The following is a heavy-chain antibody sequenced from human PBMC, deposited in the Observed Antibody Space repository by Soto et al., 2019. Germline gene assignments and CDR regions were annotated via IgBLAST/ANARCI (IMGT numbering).Heavy chain of an antibody. V-gene: IGHV3-13*01. CDR2: ITTAGDT. Sequence: GGSLRLSCAASGFTFSNYDMHWVRQVTGKGLEWVSGITTAGDTYYPGSVKGRFTISREKAKNSLYLQMNSLSAGDTALYYCAKGRSYYYYYGVDVWGQGTTVTVSS. J-gene: IGHJ6*02. CDR3: AKGRSYYYYYGVDV. CDR1: GFTFSNYD.